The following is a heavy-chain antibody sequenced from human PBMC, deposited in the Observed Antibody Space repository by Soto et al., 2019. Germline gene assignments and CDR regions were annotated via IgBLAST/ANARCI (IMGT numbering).Heavy chain of an antibody. J-gene: IGHJ4*02. Sequence: SETLSLTCAVSGYSISSSNWWGWIRQPPGKGLEWIGYIYYSGTTYYNPSLKSRVTMSVDTSKNQFSLKLTSVTAVDTAVYYCARREIQGPIDYWGQGTLVTVSS. D-gene: IGHD1-26*01. V-gene: IGHV4-28*01. CDR1: GYSISSSNW. CDR3: ARREIQGPIDY. CDR2: IYYSGTT.